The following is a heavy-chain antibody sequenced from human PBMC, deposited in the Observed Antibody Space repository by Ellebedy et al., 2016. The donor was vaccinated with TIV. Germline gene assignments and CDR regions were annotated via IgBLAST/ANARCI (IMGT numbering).Heavy chain of an antibody. CDR3: ARLSSVVGYYFGLDV. V-gene: IGHV1-69*13. Sequence: ASVKVSCKASGYTFTDYHMHWVRQAPGQGLEWMGGIIVMFGTPTYAQKFQGRITITADESTSTAYMELSSLRSDDTAVYYCARLSSVVGYYFGLDVWGQGTTVTVSS. J-gene: IGHJ6*02. CDR2: IIVMFGTP. D-gene: IGHD2-2*01. CDR1: GYTFTDYH.